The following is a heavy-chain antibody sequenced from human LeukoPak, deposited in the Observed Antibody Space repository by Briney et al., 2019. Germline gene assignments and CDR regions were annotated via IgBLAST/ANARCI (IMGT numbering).Heavy chain of an antibody. CDR2: IYPGDSDT. CDR3: ARHRTIRDGYNDY. J-gene: IGHJ4*02. CDR1: GYSFTSYW. D-gene: IGHD5-24*01. Sequence: GESLKISCKGSGYSFTSYWIGWVRQMPGKGLEWMGIIYPGDSDTRYSPSFQGHVTISADKSISTAYLQWSSLKASDTAMYYCARHRTIRDGYNDYRGQGTLVTVSS. V-gene: IGHV5-51*01.